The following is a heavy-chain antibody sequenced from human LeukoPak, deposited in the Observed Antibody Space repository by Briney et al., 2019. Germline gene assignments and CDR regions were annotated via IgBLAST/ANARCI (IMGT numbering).Heavy chain of an antibody. CDR1: GFTFSDYY. J-gene: IGHJ4*02. CDR3: VRDTSGPDY. CDR2: IKEDATEK. V-gene: IGHV3-7*01. Sequence: TGGSLRLSCAASGFTFSDYYMSWIRQAPGKGLEWVANIKEDATEKYYLDSVKGRFTISRDNAKNSLHLQMDSLRAEDTAVYYCVRDTSGPDYWGQGTLVTVSS. D-gene: IGHD5-12*01.